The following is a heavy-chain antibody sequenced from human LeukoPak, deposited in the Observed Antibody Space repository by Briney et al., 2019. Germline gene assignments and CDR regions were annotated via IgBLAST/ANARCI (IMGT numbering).Heavy chain of an antibody. D-gene: IGHD3-22*01. CDR2: VNWSGSST. CDR1: GFKFDDYG. Sequence: GGSLRLSCAASGFKFDDYGMTWVRQAPGRGLEWVSGVNWSGSSTNYADSVKGRFTISRDSATNSLYLQMNSLRAEDTALYYCARAHNYDGRDYYYAFSDYWGQGTLVTVSS. CDR3: ARAHNYDGRDYYYAFSDY. J-gene: IGHJ4*02. V-gene: IGHV3-20*04.